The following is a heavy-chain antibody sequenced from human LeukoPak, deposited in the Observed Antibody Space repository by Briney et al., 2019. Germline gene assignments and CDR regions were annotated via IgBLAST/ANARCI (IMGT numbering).Heavy chain of an antibody. V-gene: IGHV4-59*01. Sequence: SETLSLTCTVSGGSISSYYWSWIRQPPGKGLEWIGYIYYSGSTNYNPSLKSRVTISVDTSKNQFSLKLSSVTAADTAVYYCARSVEGYCSGGSCYYLYYYMDVWGKGTTVTVSS. CDR2: IYYSGST. CDR3: ARSVEGYCSGGSCYYLYYYMDV. CDR1: GGSISSYY. J-gene: IGHJ6*03. D-gene: IGHD2-15*01.